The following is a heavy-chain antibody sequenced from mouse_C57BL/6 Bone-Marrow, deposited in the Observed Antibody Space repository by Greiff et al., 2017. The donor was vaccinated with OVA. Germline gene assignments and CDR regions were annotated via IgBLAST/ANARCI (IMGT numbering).Heavy chain of an antibody. D-gene: IGHD1-1*01. J-gene: IGHJ1*03. CDR3: AIYYGSSPWYFDV. Sequence: QVQLQQPGAELVKPGASVKLSCKASGYTFTSYWMHWVKQRPGQGLEWIGMIHPNSGSTNYNEKFKSKATLTVDKSSSTAYMQLSSLPSEDSAVYYCAIYYGSSPWYFDVWGTGTTVTVSS. V-gene: IGHV1-64*01. CDR2: IHPNSGST. CDR1: GYTFTSYW.